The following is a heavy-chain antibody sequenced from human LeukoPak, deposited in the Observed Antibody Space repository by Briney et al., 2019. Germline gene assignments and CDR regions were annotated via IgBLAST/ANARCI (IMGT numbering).Heavy chain of an antibody. Sequence: PSETLSRKGTVCGVSSSSYYWVWMRQPAGKGLEWIGRIYTGGGTNYNPSLKSRVTMSVDTSKNQFSLKLSSVTAADLAVYYCAIDGTKDYDFWSGYYNYYYHGMDVWGQGTTVTVSS. V-gene: IGHV4-4*07. CDR2: IYTGGGT. D-gene: IGHD3-3*01. J-gene: IGHJ6*02. CDR3: AIDGTKDYDFWSGYYNYYYHGMDV. CDR1: GVSSSSYY.